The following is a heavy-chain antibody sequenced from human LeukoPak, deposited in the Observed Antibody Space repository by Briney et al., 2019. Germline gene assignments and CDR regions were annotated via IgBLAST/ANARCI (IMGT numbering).Heavy chain of an antibody. V-gene: IGHV4-59*12. CDR1: GGSISSYY. Sequence: SETLSLTCTVSGGSISSYYWSWIRQPPGKGLEWIGYIYYSGSTNYNPSLKSRVTISVDTSKNQFSLKLSSVTAADTAVYYCARVMASTYYFDYWGQGTLVTVSS. D-gene: IGHD5-24*01. CDR2: IYYSGST. J-gene: IGHJ4*02. CDR3: ARVMASTYYFDY.